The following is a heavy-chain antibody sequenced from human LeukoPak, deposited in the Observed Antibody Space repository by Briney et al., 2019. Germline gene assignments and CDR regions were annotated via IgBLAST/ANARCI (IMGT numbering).Heavy chain of an antibody. CDR3: ARHREIAARQFGYYYYYMDV. D-gene: IGHD6-6*01. CDR2: INRSGST. J-gene: IGHJ6*03. V-gene: IGHV4-39*01. CDR1: GGSISSGSYY. Sequence: SETLSLTCTVSGGSISSGSYYWSWIRQPPGKGLEWIGEINRSGSTNYNPSLKSRVTISVDTSKNQFSLKLSSVTAADTAVYYCARHREIAARQFGYYYYYMDVWGKGTTVTVSS.